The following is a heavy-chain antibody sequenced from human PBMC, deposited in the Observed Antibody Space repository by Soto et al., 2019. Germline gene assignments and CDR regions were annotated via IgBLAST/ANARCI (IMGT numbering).Heavy chain of an antibody. Sequence: SETLSLTCTVSGGSISSYYWSWIRQPAGKGLEWIGRIYTSGSTNYNPSLKSRVTTSVDTSKNQFSLKLSSVTAADTAVYYCARVAYYDSSGYYHPHMWFDPWGQGTLVTVSS. V-gene: IGHV4-4*07. CDR2: IYTSGST. D-gene: IGHD3-22*01. CDR3: ARVAYYDSSGYYHPHMWFDP. J-gene: IGHJ5*02. CDR1: GGSISSYY.